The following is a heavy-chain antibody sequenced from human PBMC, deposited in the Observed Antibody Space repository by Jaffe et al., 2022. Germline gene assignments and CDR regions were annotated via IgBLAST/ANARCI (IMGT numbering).Heavy chain of an antibody. Sequence: EVQLLESGGGLVQPGGSLRLSCAASGFTFSSYAMSWVRQAPGKGLEWVSAISGSGGSTYYADSVKGRFTISRDNSKNTLYLQMNSLRAEDTAVYYCAMLSVVVIAIPGHPFDYWGQGTLVTVSS. D-gene: IGHD2-21*01. V-gene: IGHV3-23*01. CDR1: GFTFSSYA. CDR2: ISGSGGST. CDR3: AMLSVVVIAIPGHPFDY. J-gene: IGHJ4*02.